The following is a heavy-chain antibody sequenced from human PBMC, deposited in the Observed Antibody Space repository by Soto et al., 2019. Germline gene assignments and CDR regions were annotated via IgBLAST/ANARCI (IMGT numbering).Heavy chain of an antibody. CDR1: GFTFSSYA. CDR3: ARSNLEYYDFWSGLWL. J-gene: IGHJ4*01. V-gene: IGHV3-30-3*01. D-gene: IGHD3-3*01. CDR2: ISYDGSNK. Sequence: GGSLRLSCAASGFTFSSYAMHWVRQAPGKGLEWVAVISYDGSNKYYADSVKGRFTISRDNSKNTLYLQMNSLRAEDTAVYYCARSNLEYYDFWSGLWLWGHGTLVTVSS.